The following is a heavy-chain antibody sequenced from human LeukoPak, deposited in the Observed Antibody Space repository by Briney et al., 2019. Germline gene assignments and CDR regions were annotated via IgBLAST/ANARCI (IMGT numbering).Heavy chain of an antibody. V-gene: IGHV5-51*01. D-gene: IGHD5-18*01. CDR2: IYPGDSDT. Sequence: GESLKISCMASGYSFTSYWIGWVRQMPGKGLEWMGIIYPGDSDTRYSPSFQGQVTISADKSISAAYLQWSSLKASDTAMYYCASGLHGGLSYHYMDVWGKGTTVTVSS. CDR1: GYSFTSYW. J-gene: IGHJ6*03. CDR3: ASGLHGGLSYHYMDV.